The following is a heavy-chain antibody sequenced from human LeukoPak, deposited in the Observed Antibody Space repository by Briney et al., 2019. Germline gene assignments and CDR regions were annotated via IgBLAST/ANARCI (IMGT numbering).Heavy chain of an antibody. CDR2: IKQDRGEK. Sequence: GGSLRLSCADSGITFSSYWMSWVRQAPGKGLEWVANIKQDRGEKYYVDSVKGRFTISRDNAKNSLYLQMNNLRVEDTAVYYCARDGRPLDYWGQGTLVTVSS. V-gene: IGHV3-7*03. J-gene: IGHJ4*02. CDR1: GITFSSYW. CDR3: ARDGRPLDY.